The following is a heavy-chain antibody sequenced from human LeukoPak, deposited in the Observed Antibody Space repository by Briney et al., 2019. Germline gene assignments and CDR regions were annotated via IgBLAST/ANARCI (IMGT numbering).Heavy chain of an antibody. D-gene: IGHD1-1*01. CDR2: INTYNGNT. J-gene: IGHJ4*02. V-gene: IGHV1-18*01. CDR1: GYTFTNYG. Sequence: GASLKVSCKASGYTFTNYGITWLRQAPGQGLEWMGWINTYNGNTNYAQSLQGRVTMTTDTSTSTAYMDLRSLRSDDTAVYYCARDLGWNDVRHFDYWGQGTLVTVSS. CDR3: ARDLGWNDVRHFDY.